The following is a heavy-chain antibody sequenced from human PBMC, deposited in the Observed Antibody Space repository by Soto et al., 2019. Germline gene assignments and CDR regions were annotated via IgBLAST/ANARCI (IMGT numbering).Heavy chain of an antibody. V-gene: IGHV4-59*01. CDR1: GDSISTYY. CDR3: ALRSMAVVPEY. J-gene: IGHJ4*02. CDR2: LYYGRSA. D-gene: IGHD3-22*01. Sequence: QVQLQESGPGLVKPSETLSLTCAVSGDSISTYYCMWIRQPPGKGLESIGYLYYGRSANYNPSLKSRVTLSVDPATNQCSLTLSSMTAADTAVYYCALRSMAVVPEYWGQGTLVTVSS.